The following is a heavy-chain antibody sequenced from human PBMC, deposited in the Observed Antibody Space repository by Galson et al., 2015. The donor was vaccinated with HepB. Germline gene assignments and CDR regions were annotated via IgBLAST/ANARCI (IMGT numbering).Heavy chain of an antibody. CDR3: ARGQRAYYYYGMDV. CDR1: GFMFSRYA. Sequence: SLRLSCAASGFMFSRYAMDWVRQAPGKGLEWVTIISSDGSTKCYADSVKGRFTISRDNSKDTLYLQMNSLRPEDTAVYYCARGQRAYYYYGMDVWGQGATVAVSS. J-gene: IGHJ6*02. V-gene: IGHV3-30*04. CDR2: ISSDGSTK.